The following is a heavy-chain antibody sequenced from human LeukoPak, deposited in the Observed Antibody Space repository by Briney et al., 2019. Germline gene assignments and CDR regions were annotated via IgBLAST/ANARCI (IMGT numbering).Heavy chain of an antibody. Sequence: GGSLRLSCAASGFTFSSYWMHWVRQAPGKGLVWVSRINSNGSSTSYADSVKGRFTISRDNAKDTLYLQMNSLRAEDTAVYYCARVYGDYLSHYYYGMDVWGQGTTVTVSS. CDR2: INSNGSST. CDR1: GFTFSSYW. D-gene: IGHD4-17*01. J-gene: IGHJ6*02. V-gene: IGHV3-74*01. CDR3: ARVYGDYLSHYYYGMDV.